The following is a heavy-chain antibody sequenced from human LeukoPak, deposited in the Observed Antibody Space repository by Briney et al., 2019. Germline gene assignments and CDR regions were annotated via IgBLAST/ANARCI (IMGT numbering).Heavy chain of an antibody. CDR3: VSPRGFSYGYFDY. J-gene: IGHJ4*02. V-gene: IGHV4-39*01. CDR1: GGSISSSSAY. Sequence: SETLSLTCTVSGGSISSSSAYWGWIRQPPGRGQEWIGSIYYSKNTYYNPSLKSRVTISADTSKNQFSLTLGSVSATDTAVYYCVSPRGFSYGYFDYWGQGTLVTVSS. CDR2: IYYSKNT. D-gene: IGHD5-18*01.